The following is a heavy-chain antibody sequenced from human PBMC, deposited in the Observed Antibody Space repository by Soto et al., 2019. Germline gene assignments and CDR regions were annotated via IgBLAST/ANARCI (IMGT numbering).Heavy chain of an antibody. V-gene: IGHV1-69*13. CDR1: GGTFSSYA. D-gene: IGHD6-13*01. CDR2: IIPIFGTA. J-gene: IGHJ4*02. Sequence: SVKVSCKASGGTFSSYAISWVRQAPGQGLEWMGGIIPIFGTANYAQKFQGRVTITADESTSTAYMELSSLRSEDTAVYYCARTAFIAVAGPDYWGQGTLVTVSS. CDR3: ARTAFIAVAGPDY.